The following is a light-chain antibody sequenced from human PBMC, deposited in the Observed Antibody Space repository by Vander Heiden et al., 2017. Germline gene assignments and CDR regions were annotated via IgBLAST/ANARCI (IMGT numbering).Light chain of an antibody. CDR1: QDISSY. J-gene: IGKJ3*01. CDR2: DAS. V-gene: IGKV1-8*01. CDR3: QQYYNYPFT. Sequence: AIRMTQPPSSFSASTGDRVTITCRASQDISSYLAWYQQKPGKAPKLLIFDASTMQSGAPSRFSGSGSGTDFTLTIDCLQSEDFGTYYCQQYYNYPFTFGPGTRVDIK.